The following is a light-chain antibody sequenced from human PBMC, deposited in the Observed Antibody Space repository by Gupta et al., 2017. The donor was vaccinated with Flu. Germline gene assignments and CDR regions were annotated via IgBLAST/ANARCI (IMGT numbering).Light chain of an antibody. CDR2: DVT. CDR1: SSDVGGYNY. V-gene: IGLV2-14*04. CDR3: SSYTTSSTL. J-gene: IGLJ2*01. Sequence: QSITNSCTGTSSDVGGYNYVSWYQQHPGKAPKLMIYDVTNRPSGVSNRFSGSKSGNTASLTISGLQAEDEADYYCSSYTTSSTLFGGGTKLTVL.